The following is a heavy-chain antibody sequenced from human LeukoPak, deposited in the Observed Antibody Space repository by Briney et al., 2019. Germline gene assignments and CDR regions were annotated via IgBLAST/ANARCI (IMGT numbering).Heavy chain of an antibody. Sequence: GGSLRLSCAASGFTFSSYWMSWVRQAPGKGLEWVANIKQDGSEKYYVDSVKGRFTISRDNAKNSLYLQMNSLRAEDTAVYYCARVAGGGDWSYYYYYGMDVWGQGTTVTVSS. CDR3: ARVAGGGDWSYYYYYGMDV. CDR2: IKQDGSEK. V-gene: IGHV3-7*01. CDR1: GFTFSSYW. J-gene: IGHJ6*02. D-gene: IGHD2-21*02.